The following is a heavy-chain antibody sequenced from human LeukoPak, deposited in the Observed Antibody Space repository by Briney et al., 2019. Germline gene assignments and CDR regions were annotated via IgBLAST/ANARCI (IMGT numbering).Heavy chain of an antibody. CDR2: IYYSGST. D-gene: IGHD5-24*01. Sequence: SETLSLTCTVSGASISSYYWSWIRQPPGKGLEWIGYIYYSGSTNYNPSLKSRVTISVDTSKNQFSLKLSSVTAADTAVYYCARVPAKRDGYDYWGQGTLVTVSS. CDR1: GASISSYY. J-gene: IGHJ4*02. V-gene: IGHV4-59*01. CDR3: ARVPAKRDGYDY.